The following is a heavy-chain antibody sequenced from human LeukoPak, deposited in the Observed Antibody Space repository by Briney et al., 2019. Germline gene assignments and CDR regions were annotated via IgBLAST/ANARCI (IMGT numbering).Heavy chain of an antibody. D-gene: IGHD3-22*01. J-gene: IGHJ4*02. CDR2: IWSDGSEK. V-gene: IGHV3-33*03. CDR1: GFTFSSSG. Sequence: GGSLLLSCAASGFTFSSSGMNWVRQAPGKGLEWVAVIWSDGSEKRYADSVKGRFTISRDNSKSTLYLQMNSLRAEDTAVYYCVSGSDTSGYYFYWGQGTLVTVSS. CDR3: VSGSDTSGYYFY.